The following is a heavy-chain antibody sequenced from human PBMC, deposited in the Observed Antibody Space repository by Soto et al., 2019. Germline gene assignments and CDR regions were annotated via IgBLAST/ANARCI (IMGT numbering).Heavy chain of an antibody. V-gene: IGHV4-30-2*01. CDR3: ARSREFDY. CDR2: IFPSGTT. J-gene: IGHJ4*02. CDR1: GGSLSGATYS. Sequence: SETLSLTCGVSGGSLSGATYSWNWIRQTPGKGLEWIGYIFPSGTTYYNPSLRSRVTISIGVSKNQFSLSLRSLTAADTAVYYCARSREFDYWSQGTLVTVSS.